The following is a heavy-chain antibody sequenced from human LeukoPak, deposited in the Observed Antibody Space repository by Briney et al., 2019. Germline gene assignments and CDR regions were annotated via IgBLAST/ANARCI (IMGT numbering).Heavy chain of an antibody. V-gene: IGHV3-30*04. CDR1: GFTFSSYA. D-gene: IGHD4-17*01. J-gene: IGHJ5*02. Sequence: GGSLRLSCAASGFTFSSYAMHWVRQAPGKGLEWVAVISYDGSNKYYADSVKGRFTVSRDNAKNSLYLQMNSLRAEDTAVYYCARDSISGDGYNWFDPWGQGTLVTVSS. CDR3: ARDSISGDGYNWFDP. CDR2: ISYDGSNK.